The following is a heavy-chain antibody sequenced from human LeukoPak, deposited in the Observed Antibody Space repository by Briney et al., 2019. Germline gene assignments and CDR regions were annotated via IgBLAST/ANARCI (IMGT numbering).Heavy chain of an antibody. Sequence: SGTLSLTCAVSGGSISSSNWWSWVRQPPGKGLEWIGEIYHSGSTNYNPSLKSRVTISVDKSKNQFSLKLSSVTAADTAVYYCARLRYGGNSKDDYWGQGTLATVSS. CDR1: GGSISSSNW. CDR2: IYHSGST. CDR3: ARLRYGGNSKDDY. J-gene: IGHJ4*02. V-gene: IGHV4-4*02. D-gene: IGHD4-23*01.